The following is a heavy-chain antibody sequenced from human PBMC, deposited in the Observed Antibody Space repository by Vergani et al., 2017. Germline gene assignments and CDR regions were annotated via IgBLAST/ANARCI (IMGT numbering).Heavy chain of an antibody. J-gene: IGHJ4*02. CDR2: ILGSGTA. Sequence: QAQLQESGPRLVKPSQTLSLTCPASGAPMSSVGYYWTWIRQSAGKRLEWIGDILGSGTANYNLSFQGRVSMSVATSKSQFSLTLSSVNATDTAVYYCARGGRAAGYSGPDSWGQGTLVTVSS. CDR1: GAPMSSVGYY. D-gene: IGHD1-26*01. V-gene: IGHV4-61*02. CDR3: ARGGRAAGYSGPDS.